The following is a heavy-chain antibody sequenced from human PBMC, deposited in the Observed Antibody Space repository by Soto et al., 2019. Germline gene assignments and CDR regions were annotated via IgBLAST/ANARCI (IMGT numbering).Heavy chain of an antibody. Sequence: QVQLVASGGGLVQPGRSLRLSCAASGFAFSNYAMHWVRQAPGKGPEWVAVTSYDGSNKYYADSGKGRFTISRDNAKNTLFLQMDSLRVEDMAIYYCAKAIVCTVPLFGMDVLGQGTTVTVFS. J-gene: IGHJ6*02. CDR1: GFAFSNYA. D-gene: IGHD2-21*01. CDR2: TSYDGSNK. V-gene: IGHV3-30*18. CDR3: AKAIVCTVPLFGMDV.